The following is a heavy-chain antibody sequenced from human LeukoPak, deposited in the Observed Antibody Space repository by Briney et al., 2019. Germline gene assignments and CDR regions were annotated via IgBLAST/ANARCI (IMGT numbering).Heavy chain of an antibody. CDR2: IIPIFGTA. Sequence: SVKVSCKASGYTFTSYAISWVRQAPGQGLEWMGGIIPIFGTANYAQKFQGRVTITTDESTSTAYMELSSLRSDDTAVYYCARFANYYDSSGYYSYYFDYWGQGTLVTVSS. D-gene: IGHD3-22*01. CDR3: ARFANYYDSSGYYSYYFDY. V-gene: IGHV1-69*05. CDR1: GYTFTSYA. J-gene: IGHJ4*02.